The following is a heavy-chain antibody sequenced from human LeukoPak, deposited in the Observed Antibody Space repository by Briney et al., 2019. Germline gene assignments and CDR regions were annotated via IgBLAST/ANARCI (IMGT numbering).Heavy chain of an antibody. CDR1: GFTFSSYG. Sequence: GGSLRLSCAASGFTFSSYGMHWVRQAPGKGLEWVAVISYDGSNKYYADSVKGRFTISRDNSKNTLYLQMNSLRAEDTAVYYCAKDQWRGPSTSCCYYYGMDVWGQGTTVTVSS. J-gene: IGHJ6*02. V-gene: IGHV3-30*18. CDR3: AKDQWRGPSTSCCYYYGMDV. CDR2: ISYDGSNK. D-gene: IGHD2-2*01.